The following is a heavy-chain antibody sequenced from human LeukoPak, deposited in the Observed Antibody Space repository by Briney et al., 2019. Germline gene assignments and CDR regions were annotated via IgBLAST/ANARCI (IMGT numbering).Heavy chain of an antibody. D-gene: IGHD2-2*01. CDR2: ISAYNGNT. J-gene: IGHJ6*03. CDR3: ATGGIVVVPAARGEYYYMDV. V-gene: IGHV1-18*01. CDR1: GYTFTSYG. Sequence: ASVKVSCKASGYTFTSYGISWVRQAPGQGLEWMGWISAYNGNTNYAQKLQGRVTMTTDTSTSTAYMELSSLRSEDTAVYYCATGGIVVVPAARGEYYYMDVWGKGTTVTVSS.